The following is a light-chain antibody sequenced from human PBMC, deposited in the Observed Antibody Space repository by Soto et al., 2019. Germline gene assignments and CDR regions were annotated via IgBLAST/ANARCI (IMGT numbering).Light chain of an antibody. V-gene: IGLV2-14*01. CDR3: NSYTSKSTGV. CDR1: SSDVGGYNY. J-gene: IGLJ1*01. Sequence: QSALTQPASVSGSPGQSITISCTGTSSDVGGYNYVSWYQQHPGKAPKLIIYEVSNRPSGVSIRFSGSKSGNTASLTISGRQAEDEADYYCNSYTSKSTGVFGTGTKLTVL. CDR2: EVS.